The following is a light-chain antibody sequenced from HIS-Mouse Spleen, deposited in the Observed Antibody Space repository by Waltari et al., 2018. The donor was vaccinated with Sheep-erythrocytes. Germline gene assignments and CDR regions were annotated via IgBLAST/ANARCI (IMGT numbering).Light chain of an antibody. V-gene: IGLV1-36*01. J-gene: IGLJ1*01. CDR3: CSYAGSYNHV. CDR2: DVS. CDR1: SSNIGNNA. Sequence: QSVLTQPPSVSEAPRQRVTISCSGSSSNIGNNAVNWYQQLPGKAPKPMIYDVSKRPAGVPVRFSGSKSGNTASLTISGLQAEDEADYYCCSYAGSYNHVFATGTKVTVL.